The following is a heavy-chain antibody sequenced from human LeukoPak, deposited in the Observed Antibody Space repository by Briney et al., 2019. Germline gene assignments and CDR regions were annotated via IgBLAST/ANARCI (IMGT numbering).Heavy chain of an antibody. V-gene: IGHV1-69*04. CDR2: IIPILGIA. CDR1: GGTFSSYA. J-gene: IGHJ4*02. CDR3: ARVTDTAMVIQGTLDY. D-gene: IGHD5-18*01. Sequence: SVKVSCKASGGTFSSYAISWVRQAPGQGLEWMGRIIPILGIANYAQKFQGRVTITADKSTSTAYMELSSLRSEDTAVYYCARVTDTAMVIQGTLDYWGQGALVTVSS.